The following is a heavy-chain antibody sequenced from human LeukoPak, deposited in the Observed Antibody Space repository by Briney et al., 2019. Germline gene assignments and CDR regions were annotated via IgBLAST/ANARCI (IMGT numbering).Heavy chain of an antibody. CDR3: ARVGGIAAAGTNGMDV. Sequence: GGSLRLSCAASGFTVSSNYMSWVRQAPGKGLEWVSVIYSGGSTYYADSVKGRLTISRDNSKNTLYLQMNSLRAEDTAVYYCARVGGIAAAGTNGMDVWGQGTTVTVS. D-gene: IGHD6-13*01. CDR2: IYSGGST. J-gene: IGHJ6*02. V-gene: IGHV3-53*01. CDR1: GFTVSSNY.